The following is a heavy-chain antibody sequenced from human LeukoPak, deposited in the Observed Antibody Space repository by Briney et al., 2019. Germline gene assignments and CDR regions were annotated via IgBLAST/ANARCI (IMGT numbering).Heavy chain of an antibody. CDR3: ARGVGIAVAFDYMDV. CDR1: GGSISSYY. V-gene: IGHV4-59*01. CDR2: IYYSGST. Sequence: PSETLSLACTVSGGSISSYYWSWIRQPPGKGLEWIGYIYYSGSTSYNPSLKSRVTISVDTSKNQFSLKLSSVTAADTAVYYRARGVGIAVAFDYMDVWGKGTTVTVSS. J-gene: IGHJ6*03. D-gene: IGHD6-19*01.